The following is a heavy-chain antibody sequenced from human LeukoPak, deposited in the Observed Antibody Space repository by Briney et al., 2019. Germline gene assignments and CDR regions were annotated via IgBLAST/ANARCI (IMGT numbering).Heavy chain of an antibody. D-gene: IGHD3-22*01. Sequence: GGSLRLSCSASGFTFGSYAMHWVRHAPGKGLEWVSLIRGDGGLTDYADSVKGRFTISRDNSKNSLYLQMNSLRTEDTALYFCSKDGYYHGSGYSWGQGTLVTVSS. CDR3: SKDGYYHGSGYS. CDR1: GFTFGSYA. V-gene: IGHV3-43*02. CDR2: IRGDGGLT. J-gene: IGHJ4*02.